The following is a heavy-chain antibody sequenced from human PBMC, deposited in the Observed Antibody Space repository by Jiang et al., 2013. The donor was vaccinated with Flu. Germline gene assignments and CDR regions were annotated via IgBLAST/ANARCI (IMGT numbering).Heavy chain of an antibody. CDR3: ARHWAGPTVDFWFDP. D-gene: IGHD4-23*01. CDR1: GGSISSSSYY. Sequence: PGLVKPSETLSLTCTVSGGSISSSSYYWGWIRQPPGKGLEWIGSIYYSGSTYYNPSLKSRVTISVDTSKNQFSLKLSSVTAADTAVYYCARHWAGPTVDFWFDPWGQGTLVTVSS. J-gene: IGHJ5*02. CDR2: IYYSGST. V-gene: IGHV4-39*01.